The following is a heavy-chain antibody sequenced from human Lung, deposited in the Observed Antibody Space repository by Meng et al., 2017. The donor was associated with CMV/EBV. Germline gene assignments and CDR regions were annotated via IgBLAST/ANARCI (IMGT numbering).Heavy chain of an antibody. CDR1: GGTLSSYP. CDR3: ARDRGDPDMPAYYAMDV. CDR2: IIPIFGTA. D-gene: IGHD3-10*01. Sequence: SVKVSCNASGGTLSSYPISGVRQAPGQGLEWMGGIIPIFGTANYAQKFQGRVTITTDESTSTAYMELSSLRSDDTAVYYCARDRGDPDMPAYYAMDVWGQGXTVTVSS. V-gene: IGHV1-69*05. J-gene: IGHJ6*02.